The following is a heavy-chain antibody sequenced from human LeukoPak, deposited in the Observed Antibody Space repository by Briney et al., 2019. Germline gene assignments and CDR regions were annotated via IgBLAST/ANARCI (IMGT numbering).Heavy chain of an antibody. CDR3: AKDPVYSYGSYYYYGMDV. V-gene: IGHV3-74*01. J-gene: IGHJ6*02. CDR1: GFTLSRYW. CDR2: IEPDGSRI. D-gene: IGHD5-18*01. Sequence: GGSLRLSCAASGFTLSRYWMHWVRQVPGKGLVWVSRIEPDGSRITYADSLKGRFTISRDNSKNTLYLQMNSLRAEDTAVYYCAKDPVYSYGSYYYYGMDVWGQGTTVTVSS.